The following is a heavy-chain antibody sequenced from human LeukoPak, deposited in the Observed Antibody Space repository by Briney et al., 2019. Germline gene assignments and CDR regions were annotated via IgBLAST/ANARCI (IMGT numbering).Heavy chain of an antibody. Sequence: GGSLRLSCAASGFTFSSYVMNWVRQAPGKGLEWVSSISGSGGSTYYADSVKGRFTISRDNSKNTLYLQMNSLRAEDTALYYCAKEATGQLDYWGQGTLVTVSS. CDR2: ISGSGGST. J-gene: IGHJ4*02. CDR1: GFTFSSYV. CDR3: AKEATGQLDY. D-gene: IGHD3-9*01. V-gene: IGHV3-23*01.